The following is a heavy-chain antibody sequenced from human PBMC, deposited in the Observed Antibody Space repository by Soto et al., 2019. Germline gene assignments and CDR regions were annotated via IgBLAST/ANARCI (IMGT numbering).Heavy chain of an antibody. J-gene: IGHJ3*01. CDR1: GGTLSGHA. CDR3: AIASITMPVVVITNAFDH. V-gene: IGHV1-69*13. Sequence: GAPVQFSCKGSGGTLSGHAIIWVRQGPRQGFEWMGGIITSFGTANYAQKFQGRVTITADESTSTAYIELISLRSGNTAVYFCAIASITMPVVVITNAFDHWGRGTTV. D-gene: IGHD3-22*01. CDR2: IITSFGTA.